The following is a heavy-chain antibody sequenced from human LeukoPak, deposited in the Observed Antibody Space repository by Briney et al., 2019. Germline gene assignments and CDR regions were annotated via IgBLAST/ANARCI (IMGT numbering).Heavy chain of an antibody. J-gene: IGHJ3*02. CDR1: GYTFTGYY. Sequence: GASVKVSCKASGYTFTGYYIHWVRQAPGQGLEWMGWINPNSGGTHYAQKFQGRVTMTRDTSINTAYMELSKLRFDDTGVYYCARELNDVYCTNGVCSGVAFDIWGQGTMVTVSS. CDR2: INPNSGGT. V-gene: IGHV1-2*02. CDR3: ARELNDVYCTNGVCSGVAFDI. D-gene: IGHD2-8*01.